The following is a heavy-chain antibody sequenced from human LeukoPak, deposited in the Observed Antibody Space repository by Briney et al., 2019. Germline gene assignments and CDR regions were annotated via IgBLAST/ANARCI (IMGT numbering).Heavy chain of an antibody. V-gene: IGHV4-4*02. J-gene: IGHJ4*02. CDR1: GGSISSGNW. Sequence: SGTLSLTCAVSGGSISSGNWWSWVRQPPGKGLEWIATIYYTGSTYYNPSLKSRVTISVDTSKNQFSLRLNSVTAADTAMYYCARLRSPGDFDYWGQGTLVTVSS. CDR2: IYYTGST. D-gene: IGHD1-26*01. CDR3: ARLRSPGDFDY.